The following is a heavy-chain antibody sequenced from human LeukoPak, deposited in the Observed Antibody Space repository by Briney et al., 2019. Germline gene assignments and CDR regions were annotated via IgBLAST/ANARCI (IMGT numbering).Heavy chain of an antibody. CDR2: IYASGNT. CDR1: GGSISRGSYY. J-gene: IGHJ2*01. Sequence: SETLSLTCTVSGGSISRGSYYWSWIRQPAGKALERIGLIYASGNTNYNPSLKSRVTISIDTSKNQFSLKLNSVTAADTAVYYCARDSFRYFDLWGRGTLVTVSS. D-gene: IGHD3-16*02. V-gene: IGHV4-61*02. CDR3: ARDSFRYFDL.